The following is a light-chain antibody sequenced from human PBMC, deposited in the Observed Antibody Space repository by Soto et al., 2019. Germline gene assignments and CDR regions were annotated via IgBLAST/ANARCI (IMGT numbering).Light chain of an antibody. CDR1: QSVSSY. Sequence: EIVLTQSPATLSLSPGERATLSCRASQSVSSYLAWYQQKPGQAPRLLIYDASNRATGIPARFSGSGSGTDFTPTISSLVPEDFAVYYCQQRSNWPLFTFGPGTKVDIK. V-gene: IGKV3-11*01. CDR2: DAS. CDR3: QQRSNWPLFT. J-gene: IGKJ3*01.